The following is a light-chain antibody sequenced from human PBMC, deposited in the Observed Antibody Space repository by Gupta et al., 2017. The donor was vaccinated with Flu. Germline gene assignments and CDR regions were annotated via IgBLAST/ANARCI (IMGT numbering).Light chain of an antibody. Sequence: QSVLTQPPSAPETPGQRVTISCSGSSSNIGSNYVYWYQQLPGTAPKLLIYRNNQRPSGVPDRFSGSKPGTSASLAISGLRSEDEADYYCAAWDDSLSGPEVFGGGTKLTV. CDR3: AAWDDSLSGPEV. J-gene: IGLJ3*02. CDR2: RNN. V-gene: IGLV1-47*01. CDR1: SSNIGSNY.